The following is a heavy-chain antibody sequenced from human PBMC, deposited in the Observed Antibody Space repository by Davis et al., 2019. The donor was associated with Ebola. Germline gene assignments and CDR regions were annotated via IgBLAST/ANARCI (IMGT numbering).Heavy chain of an antibody. D-gene: IGHD3-10*01. CDR1: GFTFSSYW. V-gene: IGHV3-74*01. Sequence: GESLKISCAVSGFTFSSYWMHWVRHTPGKGLVWVARITSEGSSISYADSVKGRFTISRDNAKNTVYLQMKSLGVEDTGVFYCARDRSGSTYNGMDVWGQGTTVTVSS. CDR3: ARDRSGSTYNGMDV. J-gene: IGHJ6*02. CDR2: ITSEGSSI.